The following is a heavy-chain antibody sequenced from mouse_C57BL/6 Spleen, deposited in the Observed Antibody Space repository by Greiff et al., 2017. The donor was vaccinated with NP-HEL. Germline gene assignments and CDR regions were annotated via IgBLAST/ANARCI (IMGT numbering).Heavy chain of an antibody. CDR2: IDPSDSYT. CDR3: ARHLYYFDY. CDR1: GYTFTSYW. J-gene: IGHJ2*01. Sequence: QVQLQQPGAELVMPGASVKLSCKASGYTFTSYWMHWVKQRPGQGLEWIGEIDPSDSYTNYNQKFKGKSTLTVDKSSSTAYMQLSSLTSEDSAVYYCARHLYYFDYWGQGTTLTVSS. V-gene: IGHV1-69*01.